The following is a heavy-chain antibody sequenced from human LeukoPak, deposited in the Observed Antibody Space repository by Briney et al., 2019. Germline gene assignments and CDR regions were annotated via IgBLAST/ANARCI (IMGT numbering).Heavy chain of an antibody. CDR2: ISPICGTA. D-gene: IGHD3-10*01. J-gene: IGHJ4*02. CDR3: ARDVYGSGTTTFDY. V-gene: IGHV1-69*13. Sequence: SVKVSCKASGGTFSSYAISWVRQAPGQGLEWMGVISPICGTANYAQKFQGRVTITADESTSTAYMELRRLRSEDTAVYYCARDVYGSGTTTFDYWGEGTLVTVSP. CDR1: GGTFSSYA.